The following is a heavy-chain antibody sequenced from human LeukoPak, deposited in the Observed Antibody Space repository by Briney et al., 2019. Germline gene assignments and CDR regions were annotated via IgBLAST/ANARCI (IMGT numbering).Heavy chain of an antibody. V-gene: IGHV3-43*01. CDR1: GFTFNRFT. CDR2: IDRKGAIT. D-gene: IGHD2-21*02. CDR3: AKEYDCYGDGYTSLDS. J-gene: IGHJ4*02. Sequence: GGSLRLSCAASGFTFNRFTLHWVRQAPGKGLEWVSLIDRKGAITSYADSVKGRFTISRDNRKQSLFLQMNSLRSEDTALYYCAKEYDCYGDGYTSLDSWGQGTLVTVSS.